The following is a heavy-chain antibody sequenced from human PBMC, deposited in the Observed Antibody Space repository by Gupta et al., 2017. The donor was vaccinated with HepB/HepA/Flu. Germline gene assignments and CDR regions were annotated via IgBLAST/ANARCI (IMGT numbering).Heavy chain of an antibody. J-gene: IGHJ4*02. CDR2: ISSSGSTI. Sequence: EVQLVESGGGLVQPGGSLRLSCAASGFTFSSYEMNWVRQAPGKGLEWVSYISSSGSTIYYADSVKGRFTISRGNAKNSLYLQMNSLRAEDTAVYYCARERYNWNHFDSWGQGTLVTVSS. V-gene: IGHV3-48*03. D-gene: IGHD1-20*01. CDR1: GFTFSSYE. CDR3: ARERYNWNHFDS.